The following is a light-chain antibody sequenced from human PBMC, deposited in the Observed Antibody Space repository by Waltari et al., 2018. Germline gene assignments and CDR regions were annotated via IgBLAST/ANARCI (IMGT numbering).Light chain of an antibody. CDR1: NIGSKS. Sequence: SYVVTQSPSVSVAPGETARITCGGDNIGSKSVHWYQQMQGQAPVLFISDDSDRPSGIPERFSGSNSGNTATLTISWVEAEDEADYYCLVWHSTTDHHGVFGGGTKLTVL. J-gene: IGLJ2*01. CDR3: LVWHSTTDHHGV. CDR2: DDS. V-gene: IGLV3-21*04.